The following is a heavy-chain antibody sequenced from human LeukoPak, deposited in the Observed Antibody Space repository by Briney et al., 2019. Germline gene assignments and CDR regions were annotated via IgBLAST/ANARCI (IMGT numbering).Heavy chain of an antibody. CDR1: GFTFMNYA. V-gene: IGHV3-23*01. Sequence: SGGSLRLSCATSGFTFMNYAMSWVRQAPGKGLEWVSGISGSGGSTYYADSLKGRFTISRDNSKDTLYVQMNSLRAEDTAVYYCARDGGSSSWYVYYYMDVWGKGTTVTVSS. J-gene: IGHJ6*03. CDR2: ISGSGGST. D-gene: IGHD6-13*01. CDR3: ARDGGSSSWYVYYYMDV.